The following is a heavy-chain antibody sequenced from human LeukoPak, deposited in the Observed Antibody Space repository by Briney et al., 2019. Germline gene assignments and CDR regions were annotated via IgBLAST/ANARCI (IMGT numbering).Heavy chain of an antibody. Sequence: ASVKVSCKGSAYTFTSYDINWVRQATGQGLEWMGWMNPNSGNTGYAQKFQGRVTITRNTSISTAYMELSSLRSEDTAVCYCARDYSSGWYEFDPWGQGTLVTVSS. D-gene: IGHD6-19*01. V-gene: IGHV1-8*03. J-gene: IGHJ5*02. CDR2: MNPNSGNT. CDR3: ARDYSSGWYEFDP. CDR1: AYTFTSYD.